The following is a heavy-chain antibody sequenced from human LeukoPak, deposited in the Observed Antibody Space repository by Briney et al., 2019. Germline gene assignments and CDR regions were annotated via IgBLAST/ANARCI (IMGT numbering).Heavy chain of an antibody. J-gene: IGHJ4*02. D-gene: IGHD5-12*01. Sequence: SETLSLTCAVSGGSISSSSYYWSWIRQPDGKGLVWSGRIYTSGSTNYNPSLKSRVTISVDTSKNQFSLKLSSVTAADPAVYYCARELRPGIQYFYYWGQGTLVTVSS. CDR1: GGSISSSSYY. V-gene: IGHV4-61*02. CDR2: IYTSGST. CDR3: ARELRPGIQYFYY.